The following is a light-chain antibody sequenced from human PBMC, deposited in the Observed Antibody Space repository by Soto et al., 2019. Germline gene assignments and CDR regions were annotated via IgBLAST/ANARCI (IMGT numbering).Light chain of an antibody. CDR2: EVS. V-gene: IGLV2-14*01. CDR1: STDVGGYDH. Sequence: QSALTQPASVSESPGQSITISCIGTSTDVGGYDHVSWYQQHPGKAPKVIISEVSNRPSGVSTRFSGSKSGNTASLTISGLKTEDEADYYCSSYTSATTWVFGGGTKVTVL. CDR3: SSYTSATTWV. J-gene: IGLJ3*02.